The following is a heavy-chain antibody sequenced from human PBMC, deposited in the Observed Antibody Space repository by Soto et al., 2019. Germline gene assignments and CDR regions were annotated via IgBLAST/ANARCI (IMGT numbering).Heavy chain of an antibody. CDR1: GCSISEYF. Sequence: PXETLSLTCSVSGCSISEYFWSWIRQSPGKGLEWIGYIYYLGSTDYNPSLKSRVTISVDTSKRQFSLRLTSVTAADTAVYYCARDGYDGSGSPYPAYWGPGTQVTVSS. D-gene: IGHD3-10*01. J-gene: IGHJ4*02. CDR3: ARDGYDGSGSPYPAY. CDR2: IYYLGST. V-gene: IGHV4-59*01.